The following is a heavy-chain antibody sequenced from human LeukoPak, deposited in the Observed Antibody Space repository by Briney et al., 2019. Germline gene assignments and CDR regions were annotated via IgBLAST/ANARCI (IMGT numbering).Heavy chain of an antibody. CDR1: GFTFSSYS. Sequence: GGSLRLSCAASGFTFSSYSMNWVRQAPGKGLEWVSSISSSSSYIYYADSVKGRFTISRDNAKNSLYLQMNSLRAEDTAVYYCARALAALVRAAAGYWGQGTLVTVSS. J-gene: IGHJ4*02. V-gene: IGHV3-21*01. CDR3: ARALAALVRAAAGY. CDR2: ISSSSSYI. D-gene: IGHD6-13*01.